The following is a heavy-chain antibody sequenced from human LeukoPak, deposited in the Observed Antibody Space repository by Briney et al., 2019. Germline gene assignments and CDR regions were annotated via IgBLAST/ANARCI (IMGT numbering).Heavy chain of an antibody. CDR3: ARDPNGDYIGTFDM. CDR1: GFTFSSYA. J-gene: IGHJ3*02. Sequence: GGSLRLSCAASGFTFSSYAMSWVRQAPGKGLEWVSAISGSGGSTYYADSVRGRFAISRDNSNNTLYLQMNSLRVEDTAMYFCARDPNGDYIGTFDMWGRGTMVSVSS. D-gene: IGHD4-17*01. V-gene: IGHV3-23*01. CDR2: ISGSGGST.